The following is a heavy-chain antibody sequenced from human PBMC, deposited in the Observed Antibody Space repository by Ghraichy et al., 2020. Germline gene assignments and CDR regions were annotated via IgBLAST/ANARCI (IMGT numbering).Heavy chain of an antibody. D-gene: IGHD6-13*01. J-gene: IGHJ3*02. Sequence: SETLSLTCTVSGGSISSYYWSWIRQPPGKGLKWIGYIYYSGSTNYNPSLKSRVTISVDTSKNQFSLKLSSVTAADTAVYYCAREESWDDAFDIWGQGTMVTVSS. CDR2: IYYSGST. V-gene: IGHV4-59*01. CDR3: AREESWDDAFDI. CDR1: GGSISSYY.